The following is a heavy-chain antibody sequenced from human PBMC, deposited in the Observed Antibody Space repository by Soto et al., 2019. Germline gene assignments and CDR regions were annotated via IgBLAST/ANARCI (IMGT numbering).Heavy chain of an antibody. J-gene: IGHJ4*02. Sequence: VSVEITRTSSGDTLSISDIHGVRQDTGQGLEWMGIINPSGGSTSYAQKFQGRVTMTRDTSTSTVYMELSSLRSEDTAVYYCARGGRHIVVVAASRSPFDYWGQRTLVTVSS. V-gene: IGHV1-46*01. CDR1: GDTLSISD. D-gene: IGHD2-21*02. CDR3: ARGGRHIVVVAASRSPFDY. CDR2: INPSGGST.